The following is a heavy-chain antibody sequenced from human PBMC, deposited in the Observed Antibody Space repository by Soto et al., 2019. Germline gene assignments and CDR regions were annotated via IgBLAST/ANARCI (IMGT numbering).Heavy chain of an antibody. CDR2: IIPMFGTA. J-gene: IGHJ4*02. D-gene: IGHD5-18*01. CDR1: GGTFSTYA. V-gene: IGHV1-69*12. CDR3: ASGIQLWLRRINNGYSG. Sequence: QVQLVQSGAEVKKPESSVKVSCKAPGGTFSTYAISWVRQAPGQGLEWMGGIIPMFGTANYEQRFQDRVTITADESTNTVYMELSSLRSEDTAVYFCASGIQLWLRRINNGYSGWGXGTXVTVSS.